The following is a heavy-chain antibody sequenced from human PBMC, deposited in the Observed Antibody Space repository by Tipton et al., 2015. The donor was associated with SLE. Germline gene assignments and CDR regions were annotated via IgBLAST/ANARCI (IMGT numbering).Heavy chain of an antibody. CDR1: GFTFSDYY. CDR3: ARTGYSSSWLYFQH. CDR2: INHSGST. V-gene: IGHV4-34*01. Sequence: LRLSCAASGFTFSDYYMSWIRQAPGKGLEWIGEINHSGSTNYNPSLKSRVTISVDTSKNQFSLKLSSVTAADTAVYYCARTGYSSSWLYFQHWGQGTLVTVSS. D-gene: IGHD6-13*01. J-gene: IGHJ1*01.